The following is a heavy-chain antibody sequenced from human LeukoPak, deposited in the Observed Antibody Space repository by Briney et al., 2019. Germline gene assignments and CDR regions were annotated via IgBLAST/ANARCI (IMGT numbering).Heavy chain of an antibody. CDR1: GGSFSGYY. D-gene: IGHD3-22*01. Sequence: PSETLSLTCAVYGGSFSGYYWSWIRQPPGKGLEWIGEINHSGSTNYNPSLKSRVTISVDTSKNQFSLKLSSVTAADTAVYYCARGHGPYYYDSSGYSCHFDYWGQGTLVTVSS. J-gene: IGHJ4*02. CDR2: INHSGST. V-gene: IGHV4-34*01. CDR3: ARGHGPYYYDSSGYSCHFDY.